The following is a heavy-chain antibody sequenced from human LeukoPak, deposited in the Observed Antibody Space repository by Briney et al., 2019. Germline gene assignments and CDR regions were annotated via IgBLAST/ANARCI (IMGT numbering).Heavy chain of an antibody. V-gene: IGHV1-18*01. CDR2: ISAYHGNT. CDR1: RYTLPSCG. CDR3: ARGTSKNWFDP. Sequence: ASVKVSCKASRYTLPSCGISAVRPAPGQGLQWMGWISAYHGNTHYAQKLQGRVTPPTDTSPSTAYMSLSSLPSDRTPVYYCARGTSKNWFDPWGQGTLVTVSS. D-gene: IGHD2-2*01. J-gene: IGHJ5*02.